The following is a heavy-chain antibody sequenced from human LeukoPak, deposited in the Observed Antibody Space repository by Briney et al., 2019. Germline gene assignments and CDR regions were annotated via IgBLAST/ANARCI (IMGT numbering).Heavy chain of an antibody. CDR3: ATRVVGATKPAFDI. CDR1: GYTFTSYG. CDR2: ISAYNGNT. V-gene: IGHV1-18*01. D-gene: IGHD1-26*01. Sequence: ASVKVSCKASGYTFTSYGISWVRQAPGQGLEWMGWISAYNGNTNYAQKLQGRVTMTTDTSTSTAYMELRSLRSDDTAVYHCATRVVGATKPAFDIWGQGTMVTVSS. J-gene: IGHJ3*02.